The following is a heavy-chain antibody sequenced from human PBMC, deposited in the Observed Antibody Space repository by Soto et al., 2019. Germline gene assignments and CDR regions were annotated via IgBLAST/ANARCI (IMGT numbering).Heavy chain of an antibody. J-gene: IGHJ5*02. Sequence: GASVKVSCKASGYTFTSYAMHWVRQAPGQRLEWMGWINAGNGNTKYSQKFQGRVTITRDTSASTAYMELSSLRSEDTAVYYCARAGPTTFEDWFDPWGQGTLVTVSS. V-gene: IGHV1-3*01. CDR1: GYTFTSYA. CDR3: ARAGPTTFEDWFDP. CDR2: INAGNGNT.